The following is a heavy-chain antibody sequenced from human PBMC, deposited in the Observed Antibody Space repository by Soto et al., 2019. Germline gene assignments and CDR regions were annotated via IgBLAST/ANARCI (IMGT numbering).Heavy chain of an antibody. J-gene: IGHJ1*01. D-gene: IGHD2-8*02. CDR2: LHSDGGTT. V-gene: IGHV3-74*01. CDR3: VRVEKGGVAL. Sequence: EVQLVESEGGLVQRGGSRRLSCAASGFTFNYYWMHWVRQPPGPGLVWVSPLHSDGGTTTYADSVKGRFTISRDNAKNTLYLQMNSLRAEDTAVYYCVRVEKGGVALWGQGTPVTVAS. CDR1: GFTFNYYW.